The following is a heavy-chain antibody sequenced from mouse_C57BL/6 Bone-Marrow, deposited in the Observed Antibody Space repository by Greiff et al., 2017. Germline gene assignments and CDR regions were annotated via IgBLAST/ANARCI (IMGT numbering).Heavy chain of an antibody. V-gene: IGHV1-81*01. D-gene: IGHD2-3*01. Sequence: VQLQQSGAELARPGASVKLSCTASGYTFTSYGISWVKQRTGQGLEWIGEIYPRSGNTYYNEKFKGKATLTADKSSSTAYMELRSLTSEDSAVYFCARYDGYSYYFDYWGQGTTLTVSS. CDR2: IYPRSGNT. CDR1: GYTFTSYG. J-gene: IGHJ2*01. CDR3: ARYDGYSYYFDY.